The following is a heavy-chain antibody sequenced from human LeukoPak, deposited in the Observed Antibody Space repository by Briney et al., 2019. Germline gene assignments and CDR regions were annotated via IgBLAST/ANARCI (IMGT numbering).Heavy chain of an antibody. CDR2: ISYDGSNK. CDR1: GFTFSSYA. J-gene: IGHJ6*02. CDR3: ARDLLHDALTGYSLGGMDA. V-gene: IGHV3-30-3*01. D-gene: IGHD3-9*01. Sequence: GGSLRLSCAASGFTFSSYAMHWVRQAPGKGLEWVAVISYDGSNKCYADSVEGRFTLSRDKSKNTLYLQMNSLRAEDTAVYYCARDLLHDALTGYSLGGMDAWGQGTSVTVSS.